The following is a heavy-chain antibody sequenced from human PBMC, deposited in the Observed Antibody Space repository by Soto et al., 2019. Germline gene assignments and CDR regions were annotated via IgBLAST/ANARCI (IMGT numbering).Heavy chain of an antibody. Sequence: PGESLKISCKGSGYSFTSYWIGWVRQMPGKGLEWMGIIYPGDSDTRYSPSFQGQVTISADKSISTAYPQWSSLKASDTAMYYCATDYYDSSGYLDYYYYGMDVWGQGTTVTVSS. D-gene: IGHD3-22*01. CDR1: GYSFTSYW. V-gene: IGHV5-51*01. CDR2: IYPGDSDT. CDR3: ATDYYDSSGYLDYYYYGMDV. J-gene: IGHJ6*02.